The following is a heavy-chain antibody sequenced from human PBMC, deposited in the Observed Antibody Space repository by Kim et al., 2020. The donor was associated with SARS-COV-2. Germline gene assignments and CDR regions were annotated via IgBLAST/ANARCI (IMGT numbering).Heavy chain of an antibody. V-gene: IGHV3-7*01. CDR2: IKQDGGEK. Sequence: GGSLRLSCAGSGFTFSSYWMSWVRQAPGKGLEWVADIKQDGGEKYYVDSVKGRFTISRDNAKNSLYLQMNSLRAEDTAVDYCARYSSSWYYWYFDLWGRGTLVTVSS. CDR1: GFTFSSYW. D-gene: IGHD6-13*01. J-gene: IGHJ2*01. CDR3: ARYSSSWYYWYFDL.